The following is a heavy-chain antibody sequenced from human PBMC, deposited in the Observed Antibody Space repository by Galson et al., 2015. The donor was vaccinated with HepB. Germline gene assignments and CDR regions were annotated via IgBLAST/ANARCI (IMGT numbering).Heavy chain of an antibody. CDR1: GFSLTTSGMC. D-gene: IGHD3-3*01. J-gene: IGHJ4*01. CDR3: ARTRAIFGMTMEHLPDY. CDR2: IDWDDDK. Sequence: PALVKPTQTLTLTCTFSGFSLTTSGMCVGWFRQPPGEALEWLALIDWDDDKYYSPSLKTRLTISKDTSKNQVLLTMTNMEPVDTGTYYCARTRAIFGMTMEHLPDYWGHGTLVTVSS. V-gene: IGHV2-70*01.